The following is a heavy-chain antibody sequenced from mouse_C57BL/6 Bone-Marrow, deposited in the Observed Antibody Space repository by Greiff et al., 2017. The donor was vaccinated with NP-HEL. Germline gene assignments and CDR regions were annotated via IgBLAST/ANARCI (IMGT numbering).Heavy chain of an antibody. J-gene: IGHJ2*01. CDR2: INYDGSST. D-gene: IGHD3-2*02. V-gene: IGHV5-16*01. CDR1: GFTFSDYY. CDR3: ATAQATGGYYFDY. Sequence: EVMLVESEGGLVQPGSSMKLSCTASGFTFSDYYMAWVRQVPEKGLEWVANINYDGSSTYYLDSLKSRFIISRDNAKNILYLQMSSLKSEDTATYYCATAQATGGYYFDYWGQGTTLTVSS.